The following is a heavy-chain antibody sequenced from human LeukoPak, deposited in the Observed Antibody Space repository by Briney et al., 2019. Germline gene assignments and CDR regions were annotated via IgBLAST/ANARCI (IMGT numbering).Heavy chain of an antibody. CDR1: GFTFSSYS. D-gene: IGHD6-13*01. CDR2: ISSSGSTI. Sequence: GGSLRLSCAASGFTFSSYSMNWVRQAPAKGLEWVSYISSSGSTIYYADSVKGRFTISRDNAKNSLYLQMNSLRAEDTAVYYCARAAIAAARIYYYMDVWGKGTTVTVSS. J-gene: IGHJ6*03. V-gene: IGHV3-48*04. CDR3: ARAAIAAARIYYYMDV.